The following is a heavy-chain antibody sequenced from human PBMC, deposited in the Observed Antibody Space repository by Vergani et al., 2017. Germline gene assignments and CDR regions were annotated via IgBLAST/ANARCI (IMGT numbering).Heavy chain of an antibody. CDR3: ARERDIVVVVPTTLDY. D-gene: IGHD2-15*01. J-gene: IGHJ4*02. CDR2: ISGSGGST. Sequence: EVQLLESGGGLVQPGGSLRLSCAASGFTFSSYAMSWVRQAPGKGLEWVSAISGSGGSTYYADSVKGRFTISRDNSKNTLYLQMNSLRAEDTAVYYCARERDIVVVVPTTLDYWGQGTLVTVSS. CDR1: GFTFSSYA. V-gene: IGHV3-23*01.